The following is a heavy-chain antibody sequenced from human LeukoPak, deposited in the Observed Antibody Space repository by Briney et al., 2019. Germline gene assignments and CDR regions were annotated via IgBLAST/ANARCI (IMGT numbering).Heavy chain of an antibody. V-gene: IGHV3-23*01. D-gene: IGHD4-17*01. J-gene: IGHJ6*02. Sequence: PGGSLRLSCSASGFTFSSYAMSWVRQAPGKGLEWVSAISGSGGNTYYADSVKGRFTISRDNSKTTLDLQMNSLRADDTAVYYCAKEDYGDYVGEYGMDVWGQGTTVTVSS. CDR2: ISGSGGNT. CDR3: AKEDYGDYVGEYGMDV. CDR1: GFTFSSYA.